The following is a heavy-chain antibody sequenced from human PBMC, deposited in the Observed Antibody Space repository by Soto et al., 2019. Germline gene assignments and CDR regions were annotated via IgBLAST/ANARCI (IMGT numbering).Heavy chain of an antibody. CDR1: GFTFSSYA. Sequence: LRLSCAASGFTFSSYAMHWVRQAPGKGLEWVAVISYDGSNKYYADSVKGRLTISRDNSKNTLYLQMNSLRAEDTAVYYCARVPTVVAAGYFDYWGQGTLVTVSS. V-gene: IGHV3-30-3*01. J-gene: IGHJ4*02. CDR3: ARVPTVVAAGYFDY. CDR2: ISYDGSNK. D-gene: IGHD2-15*01.